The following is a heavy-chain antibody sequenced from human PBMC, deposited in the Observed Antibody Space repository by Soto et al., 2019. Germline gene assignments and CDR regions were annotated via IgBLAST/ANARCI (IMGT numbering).Heavy chain of an antibody. CDR1: GYIFTNSY. CDR2: INPSAGRT. CDR3: ARETDIWTGFVIDY. J-gene: IGHJ4*02. V-gene: IGHV1-46*01. D-gene: IGHD3-9*01. Sequence: QVQLVQSGAEVQKPGASVRVSCKASGYIFTNSYLHWVRQAPGQGLEWLGIINPSAGRTNYAQNLQGRVTMTAETSTSTVYMELSSLRSEDTAVYYCARETDIWTGFVIDYWGQGTLVIVSS.